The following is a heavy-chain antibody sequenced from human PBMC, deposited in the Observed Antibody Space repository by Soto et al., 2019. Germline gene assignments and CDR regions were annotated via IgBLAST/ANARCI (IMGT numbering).Heavy chain of an antibody. V-gene: IGHV4-31*03. CDR1: GGSISSGGYY. D-gene: IGHD3-10*01. J-gene: IGHJ5*02. CDR3: ARDTRTYGSGTRWFDP. Sequence: QVQLQESGPGLVKPSQTLSLTCTVSGGSISSGGYYWSWIRQHPGKGLEWIGYIYYSGSTYYNPSLKSRVTISVDTSKNQFSLKPSSLTAADTAVYYCARDTRTYGSGTRWFDPWGQGTLVTVSS. CDR2: IYYSGST.